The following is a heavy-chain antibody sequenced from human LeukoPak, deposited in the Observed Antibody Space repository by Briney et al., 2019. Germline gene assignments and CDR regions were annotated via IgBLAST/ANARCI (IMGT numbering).Heavy chain of an antibody. CDR3: ARGGYETGYSSSWYWVSWFDP. CDR1: GGSINNYY. Sequence: SETLSLTCTVSGGSINNYYWSWIRQPAGKGLEWIGRIYTRGSTNYNPSLKSRVTMSVDTSKNQFSLKLSSVTAADTAVYYCARGGYETGYSSSWYWVSWFDPWGQGTLVTVSS. V-gene: IGHV4-4*07. J-gene: IGHJ5*02. CDR2: IYTRGST. D-gene: IGHD6-13*01.